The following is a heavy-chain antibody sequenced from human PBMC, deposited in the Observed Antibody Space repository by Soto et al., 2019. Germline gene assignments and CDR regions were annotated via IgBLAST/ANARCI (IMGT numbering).Heavy chain of an antibody. Sequence: PGESLKISSKGSGYSFTSYRISWVRQIPGKGQKCMGKIDPSDSYTNYSPSFQGHVTILAGKSITTAYLQWSSLKASDTAVYYCASNKTWKCYCGMDVWGQGTTVAVSS. CDR2: IDPSDSYT. CDR1: GYSFTSYR. J-gene: IGHJ6*02. CDR3: ASNKTWKCYCGMDV. D-gene: IGHD1-1*01. V-gene: IGHV5-10-1*01.